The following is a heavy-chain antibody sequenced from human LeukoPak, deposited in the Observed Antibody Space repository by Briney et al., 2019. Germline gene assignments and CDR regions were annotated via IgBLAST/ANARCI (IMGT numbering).Heavy chain of an antibody. J-gene: IGHJ4*02. V-gene: IGHV1-69*13. CDR2: IIPIFGTA. D-gene: IGHD1-26*01. CDR3: VMSGSSQDY. CDR1: GGTFSIYA. Sequence: ASVKVPCKASGGTFSIYAISWVRQAPGQGLEWMGGIIPIFGTANYAQKFQGRVTITADESTSTAYMELSSLRSEDTAVYYCVMSGSSQDYWGQGTLVTVSS.